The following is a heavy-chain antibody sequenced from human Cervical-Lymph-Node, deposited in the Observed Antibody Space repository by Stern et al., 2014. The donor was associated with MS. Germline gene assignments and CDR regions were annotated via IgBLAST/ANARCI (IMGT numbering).Heavy chain of an antibody. CDR1: GFTFSSYS. CDR2: ISSEGNNE. Sequence: QVQLVESGGGVVRPGTSLTLSCVASGFTFSSYSMHWVRQVPGKGLKWVAVISSEGNNEFYVDSVKGRFTISRDQSKSTLYLHMNSLRADDTAIYYCARDLLDTNSPFDYWGQGTLVTVSS. D-gene: IGHD4-11*01. V-gene: IGHV3-30-3*01. J-gene: IGHJ4*02. CDR3: ARDLLDTNSPFDY.